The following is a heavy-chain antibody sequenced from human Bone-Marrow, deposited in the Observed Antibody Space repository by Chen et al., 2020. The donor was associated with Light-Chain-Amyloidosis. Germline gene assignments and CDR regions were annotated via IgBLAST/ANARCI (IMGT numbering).Heavy chain of an antibody. CDR3: AKVKLSSGYMYYYYGMDV. CDR2: ISGSSDST. J-gene: IGHJ6*02. Sequence: EVHLLESGGGLVQPGGSLRLSCAASGFTFSSYAMSWVRQPSGKGLEWISAISGSSDSTYYADSVKSRFTISRDNSKNTLYLQMNSLRAEDTAVYYCAKVKLSSGYMYYYYGMDVWGQGTTVTVSS. CDR1: GFTFSSYA. V-gene: IGHV3-23*01. D-gene: IGHD3-22*01.